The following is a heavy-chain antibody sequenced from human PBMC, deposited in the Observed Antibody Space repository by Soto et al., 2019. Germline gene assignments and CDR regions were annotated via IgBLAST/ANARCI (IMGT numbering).Heavy chain of an antibody. CDR1: GGSSSSSSYY. Sequence: SEPLSLTCTVSGGSSSSSSYYWGWIRQPPGKGLEWIGSIYYSGSTYYNPSLKSRVTISVDTSKNQFSLKLSSVTAADTAVYYCARQVGGPRGDFWSGYYPAAGLFDYWGQGTLVIGSS. CDR2: IYYSGST. D-gene: IGHD3-3*01. CDR3: ARQVGGPRGDFWSGYYPAAGLFDY. J-gene: IGHJ4*02. V-gene: IGHV4-39*01.